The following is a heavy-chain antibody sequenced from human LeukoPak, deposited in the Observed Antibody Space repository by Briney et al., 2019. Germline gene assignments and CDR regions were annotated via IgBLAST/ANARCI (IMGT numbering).Heavy chain of an antibody. CDR3: ARVSSGYYYVYDY. CDR1: GGSISSYC. J-gene: IGHJ4*02. Sequence: PSETLSLTCTVSGGSISSYCWSWIRQPPGKGLEWIGYIYYSGSTNYNPSLKSRVTISVDTSKNQFSLKLSSVTAADTAVYYCARVSSGYYYVYDYWGQGTLVTVSS. V-gene: IGHV4-59*08. D-gene: IGHD3-22*01. CDR2: IYYSGST.